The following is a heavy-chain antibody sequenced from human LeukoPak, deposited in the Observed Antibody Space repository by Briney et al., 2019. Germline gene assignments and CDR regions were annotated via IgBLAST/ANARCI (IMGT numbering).Heavy chain of an antibody. J-gene: IGHJ3*02. V-gene: IGHV4-59*01. CDR1: GGSISSYY. CDR2: IYYSGST. Sequence: PSETLSLTCTVSGGSISSYYWNWIRKPPGKGLEWIGYIYYSGSTNYNPSLKSRVTISVDTSKNQFSLKLSFVTAADTAVYYCARGSIAARNDAFDIWGQGTMVTVSP. D-gene: IGHD6-6*01. CDR3: ARGSIAARNDAFDI.